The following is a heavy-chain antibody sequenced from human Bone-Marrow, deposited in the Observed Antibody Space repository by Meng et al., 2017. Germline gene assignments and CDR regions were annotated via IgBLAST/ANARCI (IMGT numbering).Heavy chain of an antibody. CDR2: IKSKTDGGTT. D-gene: IGHD2-15*01. CDR1: GFSFSNAW. CDR3: TTKIVVAVAANTPNGDN. V-gene: IGHV3-15*01. J-gene: IGHJ4*02. Sequence: GGSLRLSCAASGFSFSNAWMSWVRQAPGKGLEWVGRIKSKTDGGTTDYAAPVKGRFTISRDDSKNTLYLQMNSLKTEDKTVYYCTTKIVVAVAANTPNGDNWGQGTLVTVSS.